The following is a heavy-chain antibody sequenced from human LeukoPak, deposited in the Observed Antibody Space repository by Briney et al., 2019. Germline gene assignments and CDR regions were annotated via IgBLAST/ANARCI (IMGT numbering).Heavy chain of an antibody. D-gene: IGHD4-17*01. J-gene: IGHJ4*02. V-gene: IGHV3-21*03. Sequence: PGGSLRLSCAASGFTFSSYSMNWVRQAPGKGLEWVSSISSSSSYIYYADSVKGRFTIPRDNAKNSLYLLMNSLKTEDTAVYYCTTEDYGDYVPDYWGQGTLVTVSS. CDR3: TTEDYGDYVPDY. CDR2: ISSSSSYI. CDR1: GFTFSSYS.